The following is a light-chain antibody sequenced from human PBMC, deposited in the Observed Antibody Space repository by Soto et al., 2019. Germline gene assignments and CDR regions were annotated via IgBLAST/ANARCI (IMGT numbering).Light chain of an antibody. CDR3: QQYNSYWT. CDR2: EAS. CDR1: QSINNW. Sequence: EIQMTQSPSTLSASVGDRVTITCRASQSINNWLAWYQQKAGKAPKLLIYEASGLESGVPSRFSGSGSGTEFTLTISSLQPDDFATYYCQQYNSYWTFGQGTKVDIK. J-gene: IGKJ1*01. V-gene: IGKV1-5*03.